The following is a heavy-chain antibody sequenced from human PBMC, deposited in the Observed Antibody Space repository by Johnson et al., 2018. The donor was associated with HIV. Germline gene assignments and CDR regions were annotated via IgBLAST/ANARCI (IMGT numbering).Heavy chain of an antibody. CDR1: GFTFSDYY. J-gene: IGHJ3*02. V-gene: IGHV3-11*04. CDR2: ISSSGSTI. D-gene: IGHD2-21*01. Sequence: QVQLVESGGGLVKPGGSLRLFCAASGFTFSDYYMSWIRQAPGKGLEWVSYISSSGSTIYYADSVKGRFTISRDNAKNSLYLQMNSLRAEDTAVYYRARDVGLLAYCGGDCADAFDIWGQGTMVTVSS. CDR3: ARDVGLLAYCGGDCADAFDI.